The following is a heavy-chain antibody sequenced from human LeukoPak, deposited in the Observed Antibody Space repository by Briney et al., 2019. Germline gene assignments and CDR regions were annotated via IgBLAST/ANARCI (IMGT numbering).Heavy chain of an antibody. J-gene: IGHJ2*01. CDR1: GFTFSDYY. CDR3: ARDLPYYEKRLPKNWYFDI. CDR2: ISSSGRAYI. D-gene: IGHD3-22*01. Sequence: PGGSLRLSCAASGFTFSDYYMSWVRQAAGRGLEWVSYISSSGRAYIYYAASVKERFTISRDNAKNSLYLQMNSLRAADTAVYYCARDLPYYEKRLPKNWYFDIWGRGTLVTVSS. V-gene: IGHV3-11*01.